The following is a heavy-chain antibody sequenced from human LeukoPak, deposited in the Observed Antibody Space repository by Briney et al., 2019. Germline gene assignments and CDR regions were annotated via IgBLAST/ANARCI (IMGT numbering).Heavy chain of an antibody. V-gene: IGHV3-30*02. Sequence: GGSLRLSCAASGFTFSSYGMHWVRQAPGKGLEWVAFIRYDGSNKYYADSVKGRFTISRDNSKNTLYLQMNSLRAEDTAVYYCAKGGLRYFDWLLSPSYWGQGTLVTVSS. D-gene: IGHD3-9*01. CDR1: GFTFSSYG. J-gene: IGHJ4*02. CDR2: IRYDGSNK. CDR3: AKGGLRYFDWLLSPSY.